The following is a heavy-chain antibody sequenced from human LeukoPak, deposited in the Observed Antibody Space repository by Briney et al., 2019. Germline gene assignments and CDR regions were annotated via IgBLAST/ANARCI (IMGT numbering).Heavy chain of an antibody. J-gene: IGHJ3*02. Sequence: GGSLRLSCAASGFTFSADWMSWVRQAPGKGLEWVSSISSSSSYIYYADSVKGRFTISRDNAKNSLYLQMNSLRAEDTAVYYCAKHDAFDIWGQGTMVTVSS. CDR2: ISSSSSYI. CDR1: GFTFSADW. V-gene: IGHV3-21*01. CDR3: AKHDAFDI.